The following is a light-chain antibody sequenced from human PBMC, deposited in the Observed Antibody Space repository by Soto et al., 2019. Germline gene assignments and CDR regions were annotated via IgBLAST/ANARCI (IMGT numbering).Light chain of an antibody. Sequence: EIVLTQSAATLSLSPGERATLSCRASQSVSSYLAWYQQKPGQAPRLLIYDASNRATGIPARFSGSGSGTDFTLTIGSLEPEDFAVYYCQQRSNWLTFGGGTKVDIK. J-gene: IGKJ4*01. CDR2: DAS. CDR3: QQRSNWLT. V-gene: IGKV3-11*01. CDR1: QSVSSY.